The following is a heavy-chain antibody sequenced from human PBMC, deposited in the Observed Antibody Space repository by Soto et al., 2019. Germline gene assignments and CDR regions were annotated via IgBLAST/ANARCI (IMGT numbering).Heavy chain of an antibody. CDR3: ARESEDLTSNFDY. J-gene: IGHJ4*02. Sequence: GSLRLACSASGFTFTRYSMNWVRQAPGKGLEWVSSISSTTNYIYYGDSMKVRFTISRDNAKNSLYLEMNSLRAEDTAVYYCARESEDLTSNFDYWGQGTLVTVYS. D-gene: IGHD7-27*01. CDR1: GFTFTRYS. CDR2: ISSTTNYI. V-gene: IGHV3-21*06.